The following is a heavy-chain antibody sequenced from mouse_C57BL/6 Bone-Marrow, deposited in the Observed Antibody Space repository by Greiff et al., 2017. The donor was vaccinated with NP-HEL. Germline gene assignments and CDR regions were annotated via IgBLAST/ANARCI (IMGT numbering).Heavy chain of an antibody. Sequence: EVKLVESGGGLVQPGGSLKLSCAASGFTFSDYGMAWVRQAPRKGPEWVAFISNLAYSIYYADTVTGRFTISRENAKNTLYLEMSSLRSEDTAMYYCARQNYYDYDGFAYWGQGTLVTVSA. J-gene: IGHJ3*01. CDR2: ISNLAYSI. CDR3: ARQNYYDYDGFAY. V-gene: IGHV5-15*01. CDR1: GFTFSDYG. D-gene: IGHD2-4*01.